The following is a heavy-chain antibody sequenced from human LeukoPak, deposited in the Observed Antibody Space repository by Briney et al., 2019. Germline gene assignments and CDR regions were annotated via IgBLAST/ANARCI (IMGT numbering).Heavy chain of an antibody. D-gene: IGHD7-27*01. CDR1: GGSISSYY. CDR2: IYYRGST. J-gene: IGHJ4*02. CDR3: AREDFRLGFDY. V-gene: IGHV4-59*01. Sequence: PSETLSLTCTVSGGSISSYYWSWIRQPPGKGLEWIGYIYYRGSTNYNPSLKSRVTISVDTSKNQFSLKLSSVTAADTAVYYCAREDFRLGFDYWGQGTLVTVSS.